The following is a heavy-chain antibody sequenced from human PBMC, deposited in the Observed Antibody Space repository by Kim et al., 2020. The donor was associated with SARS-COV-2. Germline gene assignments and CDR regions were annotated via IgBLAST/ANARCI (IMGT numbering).Heavy chain of an antibody. CDR1: GGSISSFY. J-gene: IGHJ4*02. V-gene: IGHV4-59*01. CDR3: ARGGDGYNGLDS. D-gene: IGHD5-12*01. CDR2: IFYSGST. Sequence: SETLSLTCTVSGGSISSFYWSWIRQPPGKGLEWIGYIFYSGSTNYNPSRKSRVTISVDTSKNQFSLKLSTVSAADTAVYYCARGGDGYNGLDSWGQGTLVTVSP.